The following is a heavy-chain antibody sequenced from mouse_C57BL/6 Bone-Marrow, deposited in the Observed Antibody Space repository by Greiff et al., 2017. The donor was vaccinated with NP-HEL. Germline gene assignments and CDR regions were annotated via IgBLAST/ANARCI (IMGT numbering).Heavy chain of an antibody. Sequence: EVKVVESGEGLVKPGGSLKLSCAASGFTFSSYAMSWVRQTPEKRLEWVAYISSGGDYIYYADTVKGRFTISRDNARNTLYLQMSSLKSEDTAMYYCTRGGDYDGFYYAMDYWGQGTSVTVSS. CDR2: ISSGGDYI. CDR3: TRGGDYDGFYYAMDY. J-gene: IGHJ4*01. V-gene: IGHV5-9-1*02. D-gene: IGHD2-4*01. CDR1: GFTFSSYA.